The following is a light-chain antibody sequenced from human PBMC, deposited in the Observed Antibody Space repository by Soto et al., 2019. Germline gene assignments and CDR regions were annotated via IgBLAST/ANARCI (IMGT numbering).Light chain of an antibody. Sequence: DIQMTQSASSLSASVADRVTITCRASQSISSYLNWYQQKPGKAPKLLIYAASSLQSGVPSRFSGSGSGTDFTLTISSLQPEDFATYYCQQSYSTPPTFGQGTRLEI. J-gene: IGKJ5*01. CDR2: AAS. V-gene: IGKV1-39*01. CDR1: QSISSY. CDR3: QQSYSTPPT.